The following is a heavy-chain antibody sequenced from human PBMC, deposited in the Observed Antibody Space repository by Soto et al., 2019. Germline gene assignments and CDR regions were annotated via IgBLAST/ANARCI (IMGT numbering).Heavy chain of an antibody. CDR1: GFTFITYD. D-gene: IGHD6-25*01. V-gene: IGHV1-8*01. J-gene: IGHJ4*02. CDR2: MNPNNGNA. CDR3: ARRKERSGPYYLDL. Sequence: ASVKVPCKDSGFTFITYDFSWVRQAAGQGLEWMGWMNPNNGNAGFAQKFRGRINMTRNTSISTAYLELSSLRSDDSAVYFSARRKERSGPYYLDLWGQGTQVTVYS.